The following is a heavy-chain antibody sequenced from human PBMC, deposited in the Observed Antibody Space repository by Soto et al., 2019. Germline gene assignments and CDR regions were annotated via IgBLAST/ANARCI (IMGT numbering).Heavy chain of an antibody. J-gene: IGHJ4*02. V-gene: IGHV3-30*15. CDR1: GFTFTSYA. Sequence: QVQLVESGGSVVQPGRSLRLSCEASGFTFTSYAMHWVRQAPGKGLEWVAVISYDGINEYYADSVKGRFTISRDKSKNTLLLQMSSLRVEDTAVYYCARDRLRLGELSLIGYFDYWGQGTLVTVSS. CDR3: ARDRLRLGELSLIGYFDY. CDR2: ISYDGINE. D-gene: IGHD3-16*02.